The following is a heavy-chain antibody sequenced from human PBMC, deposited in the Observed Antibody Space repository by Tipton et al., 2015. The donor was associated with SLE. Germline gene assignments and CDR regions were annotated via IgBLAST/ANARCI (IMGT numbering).Heavy chain of an antibody. J-gene: IGHJ6*03. CDR2: IYTSGST. CDR1: GGSISSGSYY. Sequence: TLSLTCTVSGGSISSGSYYWSWIRQPAGKGLEWIGYIYTSGSTNYNPSLKSRVTISVDTSKNQLSLKLCSVTAADTAVYYCARVFRKDVVVVPAYYYYYYMDVWGKGTTVIVSS. D-gene: IGHD2-2*01. V-gene: IGHV4-61*09. CDR3: ARVFRKDVVVVPAYYYYYYMDV.